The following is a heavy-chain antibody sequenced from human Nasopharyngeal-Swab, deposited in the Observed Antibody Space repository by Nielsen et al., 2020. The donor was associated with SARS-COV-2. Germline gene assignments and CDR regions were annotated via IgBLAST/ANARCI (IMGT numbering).Heavy chain of an antibody. CDR2: ISWSSGSI. V-gene: IGHV3-9*01. Sequence: SLKISCAASGFTFDDYAMHWVRQAPGKGLEWVSGISWSSGSIGYADSVKGRFTISRDNAKNSLYLQMNSLRAEDTALYYCAKDCSSSWYTWGLFDYWGQGTLVTVSS. J-gene: IGHJ4*02. D-gene: IGHD6-13*01. CDR3: AKDCSSSWYTWGLFDY. CDR1: GFTFDDYA.